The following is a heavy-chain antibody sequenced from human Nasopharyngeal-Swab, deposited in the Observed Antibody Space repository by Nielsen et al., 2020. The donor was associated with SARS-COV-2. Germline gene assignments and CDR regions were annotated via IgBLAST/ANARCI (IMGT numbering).Heavy chain of an antibody. D-gene: IGHD2-15*01. CDR1: GYSFSNYW. V-gene: IGHV5-51*01. J-gene: IGHJ5*01. CDR3: ARADCSGGNCYSLSWFDS. CDR2: IYPADSDA. Sequence: GKSLKISCQGSGYSFSNYWIGWVRQLPGKGLEWMGVIYPADSDARYSPSFQGQVTISEDKSINTAYLQWSSLKASDTAMYYCARADCSGGNCYSLSWFDSWGQGTLVTVSS.